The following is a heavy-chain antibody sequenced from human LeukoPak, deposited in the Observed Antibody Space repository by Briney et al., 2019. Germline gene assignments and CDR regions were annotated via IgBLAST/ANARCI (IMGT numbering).Heavy chain of an antibody. Sequence: SETLSLTCTVSGGSISSYYWSWIRQPPGKGLEWLGYIYYSGSTNYNPSLKSRVTISVDTSKNQFSLKLSSVTAADTAVYYCARSPPYSSGWRGGNWYFDLWGRGTLVTVSS. CDR3: ARSPPYSSGWRGGNWYFDL. CDR1: GGSISSYY. CDR2: IYYSGST. J-gene: IGHJ2*01. V-gene: IGHV4-59*01. D-gene: IGHD6-19*01.